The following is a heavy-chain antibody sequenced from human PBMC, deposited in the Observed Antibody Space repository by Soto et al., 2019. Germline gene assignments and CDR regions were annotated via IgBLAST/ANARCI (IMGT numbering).Heavy chain of an antibody. CDR1: GFTFDDYA. Sequence: EVQLVESGGGLVQPGRSLRLSCAASGFTFDDYAVHWVRQAPGKGLEWVSGISWNSGNIDYADSVKGRFTISRDNAKNSRFLQMNSLRADDTALYYCAKGRGYTYNGGSALDYWGQGTLVTVSS. CDR3: AKGRGYTYNGGSALDY. D-gene: IGHD5-18*01. V-gene: IGHV3-9*01. J-gene: IGHJ4*02. CDR2: ISWNSGNI.